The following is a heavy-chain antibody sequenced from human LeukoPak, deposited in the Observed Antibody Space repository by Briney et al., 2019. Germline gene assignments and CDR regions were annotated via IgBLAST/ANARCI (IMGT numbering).Heavy chain of an antibody. Sequence: GGSLRLSCAASGFTFSSYAMHWVRQAPGKGLEYVSAISSNGGSTYYANSVKGRFTISRDNSKNTLYLQMGSLRAEGMAVYYCARGGDIVVVPAAPDYWGQGTLVTVSS. J-gene: IGHJ4*02. CDR2: ISSNGGST. CDR3: ARGGDIVVVPAAPDY. CDR1: GFTFSSYA. D-gene: IGHD2-2*01. V-gene: IGHV3-64*01.